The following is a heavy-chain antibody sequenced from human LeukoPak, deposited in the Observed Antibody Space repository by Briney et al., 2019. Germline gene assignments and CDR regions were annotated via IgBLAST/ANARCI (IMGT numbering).Heavy chain of an antibody. CDR3: ARLRIVGATTIDY. D-gene: IGHD1-26*01. V-gene: IGHV4-39*01. J-gene: IGHJ4*02. Sequence: SETLSLTCTVSGGSISSSSYYWGWVRQPPGKGLEWIGSIYYSGSTYYNPSLKSRVTISVDTSKNQFSLKLSSVTAADTAVYYCARLRIVGATTIDYWGQGTLVTVSS. CDR1: GGSISSSSYY. CDR2: IYYSGST.